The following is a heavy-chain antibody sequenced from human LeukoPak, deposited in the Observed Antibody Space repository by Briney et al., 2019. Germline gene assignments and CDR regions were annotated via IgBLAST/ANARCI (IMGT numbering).Heavy chain of an antibody. CDR3: ARESVAGPHFDY. D-gene: IGHD6-19*01. CDR2: INSDGSST. V-gene: IGHV3-74*01. CDR1: GFTFSSYW. Sequence: GGSLRLSCAASGFTFSSYWMHCVRQAPGKGLVWVSRINSDGSSTSYADSVQGRFTISRDKAKNTLYLRMNRLRAEDTAVYYCARESVAGPHFDYWGQGTLVTVSS. J-gene: IGHJ4*02.